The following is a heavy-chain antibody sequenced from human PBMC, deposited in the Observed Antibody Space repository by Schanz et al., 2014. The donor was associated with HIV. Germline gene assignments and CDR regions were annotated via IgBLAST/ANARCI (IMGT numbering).Heavy chain of an antibody. V-gene: IGHV3-30*18. J-gene: IGHJ6*02. CDR2: ISYDGTNK. Sequence: QVQLVESGGGVVQPRRSLRLSCAASGFSFNNYGMHWVRQAPGKGLEWVAVISYDGTNKVYADSVKGRFTVSRDNSKNTLYLQAKSLRPEDTAVYYCAKDRNQYDSRYIGKGNYYYYYGMDVWGQGTTVTVSS. D-gene: IGHD3-22*01. CDR3: AKDRNQYDSRYIGKGNYYYYYGMDV. CDR1: GFSFNNYG.